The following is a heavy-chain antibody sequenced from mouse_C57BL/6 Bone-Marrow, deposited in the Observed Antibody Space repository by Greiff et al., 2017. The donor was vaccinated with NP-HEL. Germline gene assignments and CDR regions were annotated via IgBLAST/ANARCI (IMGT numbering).Heavy chain of an antibody. D-gene: IGHD4-1*01. CDR1: GYTFTDYE. CDR3: TRLGLAWYFDV. V-gene: IGHV1-15*01. Sequence: SGAELVRPGASVTLSCKASGYTFTDYEMHWVKQTPVHGLEWIGAIDPETGGTAYNQKFKGKAILTADKSSSTAYMELRSLTSEDSAVYYCTRLGLAWYFDVWGTGTTVTVSS. CDR2: IDPETGGT. J-gene: IGHJ1*03.